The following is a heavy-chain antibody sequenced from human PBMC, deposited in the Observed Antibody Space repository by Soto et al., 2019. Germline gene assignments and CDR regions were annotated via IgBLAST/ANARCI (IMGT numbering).Heavy chain of an antibody. V-gene: IGHV3-23*01. CDR1: GFTFASYA. CDR2: ISAPGVGS. Sequence: GGSLRLSCAASGFTFASYAMSWVRQAPGKGLEWVSLISAPGVGSYYADSVEGRFTISRDNSKNTIYLQMDSLRADDTALYYCAKDRRAGGNYRFYFEHWGQGTLVTVSS. D-gene: IGHD1-7*01. J-gene: IGHJ4*01. CDR3: AKDRRAGGNYRFYFEH.